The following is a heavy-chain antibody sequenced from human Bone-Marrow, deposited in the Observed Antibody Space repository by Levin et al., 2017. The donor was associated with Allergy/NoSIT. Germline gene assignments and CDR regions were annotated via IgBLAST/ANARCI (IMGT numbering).Heavy chain of an antibody. D-gene: IGHD3-3*01. CDR2: IYPGDSDT. V-gene: IGHV5-51*01. J-gene: IGHJ4*02. CDR3: ARAFQSGYQYYFDY. CDR1: GYSFTSYW. Sequence: GGSLRLSCKGSGYSFTSYWIGWVRQMPGKGLEWMGIIYPGDSDTRYSPSFQGQVTISADKSISTAYLQWSSLKASDTAMYYCARAFQSGYQYYFDYWGQGTLVTVSS.